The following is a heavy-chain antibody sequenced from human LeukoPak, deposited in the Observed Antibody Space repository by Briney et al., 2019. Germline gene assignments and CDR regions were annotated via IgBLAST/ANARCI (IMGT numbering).Heavy chain of an antibody. Sequence: PGGSLRLSCAASGFTVSSNYMSWVRQAPGKGLEWVSVIYSGGSTYYADSVKGRFTISRDNSKNTLYLQMNSLRAEDTAVYYCARHSHWRYDILTARYYYYYMDVWGKGTTVTISS. CDR1: GFTVSSNY. J-gene: IGHJ6*03. D-gene: IGHD3-9*01. V-gene: IGHV3-53*01. CDR2: IYSGGST. CDR3: ARHSHWRYDILTARYYYYYMDV.